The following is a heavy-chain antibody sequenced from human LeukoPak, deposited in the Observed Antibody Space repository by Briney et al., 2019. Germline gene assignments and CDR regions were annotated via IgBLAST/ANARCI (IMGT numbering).Heavy chain of an antibody. CDR1: GFTFSSYG. J-gene: IGHJ4*02. Sequence: GGSLRLSCAASGFTFSSYGMHWVRQAPGKGLEWVAVIWYDGSNKYYADSVKGRFTISRDNSKNTLYLQMNSLRAEDTAVYYCARERRSGSYSPHFDYWGRGTLVTVSS. D-gene: IGHD1-26*01. V-gene: IGHV3-33*01. CDR2: IWYDGSNK. CDR3: ARERRSGSYSPHFDY.